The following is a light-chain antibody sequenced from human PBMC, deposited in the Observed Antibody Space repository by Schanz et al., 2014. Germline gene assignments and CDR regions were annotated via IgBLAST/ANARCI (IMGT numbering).Light chain of an antibody. CDR1: SSDVGGYKY. Sequence: QSVLTQPASMSGSPGQSITISCTGTSSDVGGYKYVSWYQQHPGKAPKLIIYDVSNRPSGVSNRFSGSKSGNAASLTISGLQAEDEADYYCSSYRRTATVAVFGTGTKLTV. J-gene: IGLJ1*01. CDR2: DVS. CDR3: SSYRRTATVAV. V-gene: IGLV2-14*03.